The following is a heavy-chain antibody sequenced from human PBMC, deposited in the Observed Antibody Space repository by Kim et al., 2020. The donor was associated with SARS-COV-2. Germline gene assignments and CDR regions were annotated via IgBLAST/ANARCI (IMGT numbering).Heavy chain of an antibody. J-gene: IGHJ4*02. Sequence: GGSLRLSCTASGFTFGDYAMSWVRQAPGKGLEWVGFIRSKAYGGTTEYAASVKGRFTISRDDSKSIAYLQMNSLKTEDTAVYYCTRARRYGSGSQTHYWGQGTLVTVSS. CDR3: TRARRYGSGSQTHY. CDR1: GFTFGDYA. V-gene: IGHV3-49*04. D-gene: IGHD3-10*01. CDR2: IRSKAYGGTT.